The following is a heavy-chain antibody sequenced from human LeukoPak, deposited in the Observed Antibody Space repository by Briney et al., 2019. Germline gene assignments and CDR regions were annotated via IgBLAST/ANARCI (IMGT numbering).Heavy chain of an antibody. CDR1: GFTFSNAW. V-gene: IGHV3-15*01. CDR2: IKSKTDGGTT. J-gene: IGHJ4*02. D-gene: IGHD3-9*01. CDR3: TTLLWYYDILTGYYRCDY. Sequence: AGGSLRLSCAASGFTFSNAWMSWVRQALGKGLEWVGRIKSKTDGGTTDYAASVKGRFTISRDDSKNTLYLQMNSLKTEDTAVYYCTTLLWYYDILTGYYRCDYWGQGTLVTVSS.